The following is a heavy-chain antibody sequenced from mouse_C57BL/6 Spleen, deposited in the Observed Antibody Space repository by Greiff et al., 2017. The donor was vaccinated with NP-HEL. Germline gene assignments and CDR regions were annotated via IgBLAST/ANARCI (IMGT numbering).Heavy chain of an antibody. Sequence: EVKLMESGPGLVKPSQSLSLTCSVTGYSITSGYYWNWIRQFPGNKLEWMGYISYDGSNNYNPSLKNRISIPRDTSKNQFFLKLNAVTTEDTATYYGARRDTRYYFDYWGQGTTLTVSS. CDR2: ISYDGSN. D-gene: IGHD3-2*01. CDR1: GYSITSGYY. V-gene: IGHV3-6*01. CDR3: ARRDTRYYFDY. J-gene: IGHJ2*01.